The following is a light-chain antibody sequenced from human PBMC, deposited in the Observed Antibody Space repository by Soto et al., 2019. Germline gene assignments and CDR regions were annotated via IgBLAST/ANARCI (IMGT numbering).Light chain of an antibody. Sequence: QSVLTQPPSVSRAPGQTVTISCNGGSSNIGAGYDVHWYQQLPGTAPRLLIYANSNRPSGVPDRFSGSKSGTSTSLAITGLQAEDEADYYCQSYDSSLSGFVFGTGTKVTVL. J-gene: IGLJ1*01. CDR1: SSNIGAGYD. CDR2: ANS. V-gene: IGLV1-40*01. CDR3: QSYDSSLSGFV.